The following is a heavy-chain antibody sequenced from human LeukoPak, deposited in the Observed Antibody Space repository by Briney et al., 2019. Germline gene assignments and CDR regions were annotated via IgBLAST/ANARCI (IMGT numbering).Heavy chain of an antibody. CDR1: GYTFTSYG. CDR3: ARDLGGGDSH. J-gene: IGHJ4*02. Sequence: ASVTVSFTASGYTFTSYGISWVRQAPGQGLEWMGWISAYNGNTNYAQKLQGRVTMTTDTSTSTAYMELRGLRSDDTAVYYCARDLGGGDSHWGQGTLVTVSS. CDR2: ISAYNGNT. V-gene: IGHV1-18*01. D-gene: IGHD2-21*02.